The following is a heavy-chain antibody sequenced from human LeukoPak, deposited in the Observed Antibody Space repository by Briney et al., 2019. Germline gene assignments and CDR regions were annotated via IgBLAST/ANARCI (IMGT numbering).Heavy chain of an antibody. J-gene: IGHJ4*01. Sequence: ASVKVSCKASGGTFSSYAISWVRQAPGQRLEWMGGIIPICGTANYAQKFQGRVTITADESTSTAYMELSSLRSEDTAVYYCAKDQEWGRIAAASDNFDYWGQGTLVTVSS. CDR2: IIPICGTA. V-gene: IGHV1-69*13. CDR1: GGTFSSYA. D-gene: IGHD6-13*01. CDR3: AKDQEWGRIAAASDNFDY.